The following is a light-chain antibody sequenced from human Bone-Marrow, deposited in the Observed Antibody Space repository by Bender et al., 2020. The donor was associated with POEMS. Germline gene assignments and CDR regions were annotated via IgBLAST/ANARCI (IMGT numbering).Light chain of an antibody. CDR1: GSNIGPNY. CDR2: RNN. V-gene: IGLV1-47*01. J-gene: IGLJ3*02. CDR3: AAWDDSVSGWV. Sequence: QSALTQPPSASGTPGQRVTISCSGSGSNIGPNYVYWYQQFPGTAPKLLIYRNNERPSGVPERFSGAKSGTSASLTISGLRSEDEADFYCAAWDDSVSGWVFGGGTKLTVL.